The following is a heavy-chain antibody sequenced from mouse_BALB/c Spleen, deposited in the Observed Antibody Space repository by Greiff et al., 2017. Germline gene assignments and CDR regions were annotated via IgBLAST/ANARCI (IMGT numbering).Heavy chain of an antibody. CDR1: GFTFSSYT. CDR2: ISSGGSYT. Sequence: EVNVVESGGGLVKPGGSLKLSCAASGFTFSSYTMSWVRQTPEKRLEWVATISSGGSYTYYPDSVKGRFTISRDNAKNTLYLQMSSLKSEDTAMYYCTRAGDYDGAWFAYWGQGTLVTVSA. J-gene: IGHJ3*01. CDR3: TRAGDYDGAWFAY. D-gene: IGHD2-4*01. V-gene: IGHV5-6-4*01.